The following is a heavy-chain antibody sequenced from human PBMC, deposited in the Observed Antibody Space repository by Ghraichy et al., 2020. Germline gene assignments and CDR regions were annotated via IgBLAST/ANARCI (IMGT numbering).Heavy chain of an antibody. Sequence: GSLRLSCAPSRFIFTNYWMTWVRQAPGKGLEWVANIKQDGSEKNYVDSVRGRFTISRDNAENSLYLQMNSLRVEDTAIYYCGRGQWLADYWGQGTLVTVSS. CDR1: RFIFTNYW. CDR3: GRGQWLADY. J-gene: IGHJ4*02. V-gene: IGHV3-7*03. D-gene: IGHD6-19*01. CDR2: IKQDGSEK.